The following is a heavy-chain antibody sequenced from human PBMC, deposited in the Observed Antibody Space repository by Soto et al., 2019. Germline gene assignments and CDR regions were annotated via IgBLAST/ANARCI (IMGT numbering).Heavy chain of an antibody. D-gene: IGHD2-15*01. CDR3: ARDRNAYCSGGSCYSGFDY. J-gene: IGHJ4*02. CDR2: IIPIFGTA. Sequence: ASVKVSCKASGGTFSSYAISWVRQAPGQGLEWMGGIIPIFGTANYAQKFQGRVTITADESTSTAYMELSSLRSEDTAVYYCARDRNAYCSGGSCYSGFDYWGQGTLVTVSS. V-gene: IGHV1-69*13. CDR1: GGTFSSYA.